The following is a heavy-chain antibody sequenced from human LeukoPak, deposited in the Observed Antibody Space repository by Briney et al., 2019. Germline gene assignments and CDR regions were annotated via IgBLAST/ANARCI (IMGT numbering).Heavy chain of an antibody. CDR2: INHSGST. J-gene: IGHJ4*02. CDR3: ARVIAVAGGSYYFDY. V-gene: IGHV4-34*01. Sequence: KPSETQSLTCAVYGGSFSGYYWSWIRQPPGKGLEWIGEINHSGSTNYNPSLKSRVTISVDTSKNQFSLKLSSVTAADTAVSYCARVIAVAGGSYYFDYWGQGTLVTVSS. D-gene: IGHD6-19*01. CDR1: GGSFSGYY.